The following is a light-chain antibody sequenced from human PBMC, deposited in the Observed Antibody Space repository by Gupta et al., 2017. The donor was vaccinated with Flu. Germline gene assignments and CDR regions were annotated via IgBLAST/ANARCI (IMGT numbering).Light chain of an antibody. CDR3: AAWDDSLRGRV. CDR1: SSNIGKNF. J-gene: IGLJ3*02. V-gene: IGLV1-47*01. Sequence: QSVLTQPPSASGTPGQRVTIPCFGSSSNIGKNFVYWYQQLPGTAPKLLIYRSDQRPSGVPDRFSGSKSGTSASLAISGLRSEDEADYYCAAWDDSLRGRVFGGGTKLTVL. CDR2: RSD.